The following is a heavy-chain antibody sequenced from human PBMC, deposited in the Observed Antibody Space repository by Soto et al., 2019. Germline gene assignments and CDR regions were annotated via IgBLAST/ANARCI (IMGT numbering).Heavy chain of an antibody. CDR2: ISYDGSNK. CDR3: AKDDYDSSGYSVIWFDP. V-gene: IGHV3-30*18. J-gene: IGHJ5*02. CDR1: GFTFSSYG. D-gene: IGHD3-22*01. Sequence: GSLRLSCAASGFTFSSYGMHWVRQAPGKGLEWVAVISYDGSNKYYADSVKGRFTISRDNSKNTLYLQMNSLRAEDTAVYYCAKDDYDSSGYSVIWFDPWGQGTLVTVSS.